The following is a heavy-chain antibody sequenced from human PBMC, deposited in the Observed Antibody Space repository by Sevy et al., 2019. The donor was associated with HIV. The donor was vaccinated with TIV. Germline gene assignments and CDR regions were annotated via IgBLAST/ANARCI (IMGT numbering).Heavy chain of an antibody. CDR3: ARSGGAYDTGFDP. D-gene: IGHD3-22*01. J-gene: IGHJ5*02. CDR2: ITSGGTNS. V-gene: IGHV3-48*03. CDR1: GFTFSSYE. Sequence: GGSLRLSCAASGFTFSSYEMNWVRQAPGKGLEWVSYITSGGTNSYYGDSVKGRFTISRDIAKNSLYLQMNSLRVEDTAIYYCARSGGAYDTGFDPWGQGALVTVSS.